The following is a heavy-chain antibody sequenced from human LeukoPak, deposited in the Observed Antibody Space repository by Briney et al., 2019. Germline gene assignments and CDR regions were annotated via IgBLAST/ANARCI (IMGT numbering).Heavy chain of an antibody. CDR1: GFTFSSDA. J-gene: IGHJ6*03. CDR3: ARDTGSYGDQYYYYYYYMDV. V-gene: IGHV3-64*01. Sequence: GGALRLSCSASGFTFSSDAMHWVRQAPGKVLEYVSAISSNGGSTYYANSVKGRFTISRDNSKNTLYLQMGSLRAEDMAVYYCARDTGSYGDQYYYYYYYMDVWGKGPTVTVSS. CDR2: ISSNGGST. D-gene: IGHD4-17*01.